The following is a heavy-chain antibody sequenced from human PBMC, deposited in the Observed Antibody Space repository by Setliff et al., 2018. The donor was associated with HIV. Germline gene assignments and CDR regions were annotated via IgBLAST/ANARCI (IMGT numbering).Heavy chain of an antibody. V-gene: IGHV4-4*07. CDR1: GGSISSYY. CDR3: AWDPDNYNFWSGYYTTHDAFDL. J-gene: IGHJ3*01. D-gene: IGHD3-3*01. CDR2: IYTSGST. Sequence: PSETLSLTCTVSGGSISSYYWSWIRQPAGKGLEWIGRIYTSGSTNYNPSLKSRVTMSVDTSKNQFSLKLSSVTAADTAVYYCAWDPDNYNFWSGYYTTHDAFDLWGQGTMVTVSS.